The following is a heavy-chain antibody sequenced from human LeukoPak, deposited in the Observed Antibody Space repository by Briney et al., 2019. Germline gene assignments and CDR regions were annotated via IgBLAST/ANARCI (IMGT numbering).Heavy chain of an antibody. D-gene: IGHD3-22*01. CDR2: ISGSGDST. CDR3: AKDLYDSSGSDFDY. CDR1: GFTFSSYA. V-gene: IGHV3-23*01. Sequence: GGSLRLSCAASGFTFSSYAMSWVRQAPGKGLEWVSAISGSGDSTYYGDSVKGRFTISRDNSKNTLYLQMNSLRAEDTAVYYCAKDLYDSSGSDFDYWGQGTLVTVS. J-gene: IGHJ4*02.